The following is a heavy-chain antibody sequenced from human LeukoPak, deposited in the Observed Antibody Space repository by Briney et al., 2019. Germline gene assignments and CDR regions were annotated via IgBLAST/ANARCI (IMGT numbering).Heavy chain of an antibody. CDR3: AKGLWYSSGWCYDY. CDR1: GFTFSSYA. Sequence: GGSLRLSCAASGFTFSSYAMSWVRQAPGKGLEWVSAISGSGGSTYHADSVKGRFTISRDNSKNTLYLQMNSLRAEDTAVYYCAKGLWYSSGWCYDYWGQGTLVTVSS. D-gene: IGHD6-19*01. J-gene: IGHJ4*02. V-gene: IGHV3-23*01. CDR2: ISGSGGST.